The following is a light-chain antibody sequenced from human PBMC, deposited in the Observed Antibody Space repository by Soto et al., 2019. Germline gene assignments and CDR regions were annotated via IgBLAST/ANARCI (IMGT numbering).Light chain of an antibody. J-gene: IGKJ4*01. CDR3: HLYGRSST. V-gene: IGKV3-20*01. CDR1: QNVISNY. CDR2: GAS. Sequence: ESVLTQSPGTLSLSPGERATLSCRASQNVISNYLAWYQQKPGQAPRLLIYGASNRATGIPDRFSGSGSGTDFTLTISRLEPEDFAVSYCHLYGRSSTCGGGTKVEIK.